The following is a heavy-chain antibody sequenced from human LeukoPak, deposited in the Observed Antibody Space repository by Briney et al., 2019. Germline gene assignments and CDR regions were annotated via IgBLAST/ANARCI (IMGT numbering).Heavy chain of an antibody. CDR3: ARSGRSGWYPY. Sequence: GGSLRLSCAASGFTFSSYGMHWVRQAPGKGLEGVAVIWYDGSNKYYADSVKGRFTISRDNSKNTLYPQMNSLRAEDTAVYYCARSGRSGWYPYWGQGTLVTVSS. V-gene: IGHV3-33*01. CDR1: GFTFSSYG. D-gene: IGHD6-19*01. CDR2: IWYDGSNK. J-gene: IGHJ4*02.